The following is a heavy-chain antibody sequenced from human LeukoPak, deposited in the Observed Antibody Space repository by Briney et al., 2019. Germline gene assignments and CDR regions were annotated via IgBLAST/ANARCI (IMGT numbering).Heavy chain of an antibody. D-gene: IGHD2-15*01. J-gene: IGHJ4*02. CDR3: ARYLGKLGSPIDY. CDR1: GGSISSYY. V-gene: IGHV4-59*01. Sequence: SETLSLTCTVSGGSISSYYWSWIRQPPGKGLEWIGYIYYSGSTNYNPSLKSRVTISVDTSKNQFSLKLSSVTAADTAVYYCARYLGKLGSPIDYWGQGTLVTVSS. CDR2: IYYSGST.